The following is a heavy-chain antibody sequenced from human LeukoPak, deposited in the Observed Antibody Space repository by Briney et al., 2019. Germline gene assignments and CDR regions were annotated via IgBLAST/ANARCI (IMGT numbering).Heavy chain of an antibody. Sequence: SETLSLTCTVSGGSISTYYWTWIRQPAGKGLEWIGRIYTSGSTNYNPSLKSRVTLSVDTSKNQFSLNLSSVTAADTAVYYCARESGNYGSGNYFDHYWGQGILVTVSS. D-gene: IGHD3-10*01. CDR1: GGSISTYY. J-gene: IGHJ4*02. CDR3: ARESGNYGSGNYFDHY. CDR2: IYTSGST. V-gene: IGHV4-4*07.